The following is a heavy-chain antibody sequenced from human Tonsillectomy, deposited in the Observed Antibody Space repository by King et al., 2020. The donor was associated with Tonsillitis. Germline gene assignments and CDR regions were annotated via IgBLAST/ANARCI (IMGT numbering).Heavy chain of an antibody. CDR2: ISSSSSYI. CDR3: ARDGSGYDSSGYYYVFDY. Sequence: VQLVESGGGLVKPGGSLRLSCAGSGFTFSSYSMNWVRQAPGKGLEWVSSISSSSSYIYYADSVKGRFTISRDNAKNSLYLQMNSLRAEDTAVYYCARDGSGYDSSGYYYVFDYWGQGPLVTVSS. D-gene: IGHD3-22*01. J-gene: IGHJ4*02. CDR1: GFTFSSYS. V-gene: IGHV3-21*01.